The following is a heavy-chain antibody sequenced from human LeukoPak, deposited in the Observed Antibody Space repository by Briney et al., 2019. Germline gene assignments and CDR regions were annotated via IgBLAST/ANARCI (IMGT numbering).Heavy chain of an antibody. CDR1: GFTFSSYG. Sequence: GGSLRLSCAASGFTFSSYGMHWVRQAPGKGLEWVAFIRYDGSNKYYADSVKGRFTISRDNSKNTLYLQMNSLRAEDTAVYYCAKDSPVSSSRIGGDFDYWGQGTLVTVSS. CDR3: AKDSPVSSSRIGGDFDY. V-gene: IGHV3-30*02. CDR2: IRYDGSNK. J-gene: IGHJ4*02. D-gene: IGHD6-13*01.